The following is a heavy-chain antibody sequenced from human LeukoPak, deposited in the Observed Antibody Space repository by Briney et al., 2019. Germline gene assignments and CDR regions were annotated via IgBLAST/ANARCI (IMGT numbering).Heavy chain of an antibody. D-gene: IGHD6-13*01. V-gene: IGHV4-4*07. CDR1: GGSISSYY. J-gene: IGHJ4*02. CDR2: IYSTGST. Sequence: SETLSLTCTVSGGSISSYYWSWIRQPPGKGLEWIGRIYSTGSTNYNPSLKSRVTMSVDTSKNQFSLRLRSVAAADTAVYYCARQIASAGTAGFDFWGQGALVTVSS. CDR3: ARQIASAGTAGFDF.